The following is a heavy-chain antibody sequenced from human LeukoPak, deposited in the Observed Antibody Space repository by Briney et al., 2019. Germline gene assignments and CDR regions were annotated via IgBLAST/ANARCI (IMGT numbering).Heavy chain of an antibody. J-gene: IGHJ4*02. CDR3: ASSDGQPPRFDSSYDVFDY. CDR2: IYHSGRT. V-gene: IGHV4-4*02. CDR1: GGSIISGNW. D-gene: IGHD5-12*01. Sequence: SGTLSLTCAVSGGSIISGNWWSWVRQPPGKGLEWIGEIYHSGRTNYNPSLKSRVTISLDKSKNQFSLNLSSVTAADTALYYCASSDGQPPRFDSSYDVFDYWGQGTLVTVSS.